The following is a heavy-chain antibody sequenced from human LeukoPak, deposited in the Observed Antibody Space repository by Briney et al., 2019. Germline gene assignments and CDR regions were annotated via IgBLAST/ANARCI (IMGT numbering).Heavy chain of an antibody. J-gene: IGHJ4*02. Sequence: GGSLRLSCAASGFTFSSYGMHWVRQAPGKGLEGVAFIRYDGSNKYYADSVKGRFTISRDNSKNTLYLQMNSLRAEDTAVYYCATLGGTYYDFWSGYSPFDYWGRGTLVTVSS. V-gene: IGHV3-30*02. CDR2: IRYDGSNK. CDR3: ATLGGTYYDFWSGYSPFDY. D-gene: IGHD3-3*01. CDR1: GFTFSSYG.